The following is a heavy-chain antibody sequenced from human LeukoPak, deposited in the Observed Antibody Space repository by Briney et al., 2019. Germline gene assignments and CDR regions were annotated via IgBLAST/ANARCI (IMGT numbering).Heavy chain of an antibody. D-gene: IGHD3-10*01. V-gene: IGHV4-59*12. CDR3: ARLGRVVLPDY. CDR1: GGSISNYY. CDR2: IYHSGST. Sequence: SETLSLTCTVSGGSISNYYWSWIRQPPGKGLEWIGYIYHSGSTSYNPSLKSRVTISIDTSKKQFYLKLSSVTAADTAVYYCARLGRVVLPDYWGQGTLVTVSS. J-gene: IGHJ4*02.